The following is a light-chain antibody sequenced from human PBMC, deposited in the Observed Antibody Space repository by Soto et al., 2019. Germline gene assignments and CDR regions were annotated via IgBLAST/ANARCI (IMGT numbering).Light chain of an antibody. V-gene: IGKV3-11*01. Sequence: IVLTQSPATLSLFPGERATLSYRASQSVSRYLAWYQQKPGQAPRLLIYDASNRATGIPARFSGSGSGTDFTLTISSLEPEDFAVYYCQQRSNWPRTFGPGTKVDIK. CDR3: QQRSNWPRT. J-gene: IGKJ3*01. CDR1: QSVSRY. CDR2: DAS.